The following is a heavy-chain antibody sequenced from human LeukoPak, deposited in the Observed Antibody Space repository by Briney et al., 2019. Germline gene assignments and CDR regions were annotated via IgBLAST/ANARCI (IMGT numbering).Heavy chain of an antibody. CDR3: ARAVVVVAATHFDY. D-gene: IGHD2-15*01. CDR2: IYYSGST. CDR1: GDSISNYY. V-gene: IGHV4-59*01. Sequence: SETLSLTCTVSGDSISNYYWSWIRQPPGKGLEWIGYIYYSGSTNYNPSLKSRVTISVDTSKNQFSLKLSSVTAADTAVYYCARAVVVVAATHFDYWGQGTLVTVSS. J-gene: IGHJ4*02.